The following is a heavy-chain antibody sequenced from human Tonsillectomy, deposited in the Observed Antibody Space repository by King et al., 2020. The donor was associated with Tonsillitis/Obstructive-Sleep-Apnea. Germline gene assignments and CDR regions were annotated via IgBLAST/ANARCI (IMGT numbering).Heavy chain of an antibody. CDR3: ARVKGYCSSTSCYAVGWFDP. J-gene: IGHJ5*02. CDR1: GFTFSTYW. CDR2: IEQDVSEK. D-gene: IGHD2-2*01. Sequence: VQLVESGGGLVQPGGSLRLSCAASGFTFSTYWMSWVRQAPGKGLDWVANIEQDVSEKYSVDSVKGRFTISRDNAKNSLYLQMNSLRAGDTAVYYCARVKGYCSSTSCYAVGWFDPWGQGTLVTVSS. V-gene: IGHV3-7*04.